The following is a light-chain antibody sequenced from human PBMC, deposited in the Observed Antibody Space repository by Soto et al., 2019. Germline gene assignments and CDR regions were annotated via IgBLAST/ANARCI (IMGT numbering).Light chain of an antibody. CDR3: LLDIYHPWT. Sequence: ITPSPSSLPSSVGDIVTIACRASQGIGNALGWYQQKPGKPPKVLIYGASNLQSGVPPRFSGSGSGTDFTLATSCLQPEDSATYCCLLDIYHPWTFCQVTKVDI. J-gene: IGKJ1*01. CDR2: GAS. V-gene: IGKV1-6*01. CDR1: QGIGNA.